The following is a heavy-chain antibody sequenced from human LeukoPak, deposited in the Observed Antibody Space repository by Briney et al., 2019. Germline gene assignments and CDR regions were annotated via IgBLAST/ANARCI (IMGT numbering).Heavy chain of an antibody. CDR2: INPNSGGT. Sequence: ASVKVSCKASGYTFTGYYMHWVRQAPGQGLEWMGWINPNSGGTNYAQKFQGRVTMTRDTSISTAYMELSRLRSDDTAVYYCAREDTYYYDSSGYYSVLVAFDIWGQGTMVTVSS. D-gene: IGHD3-22*01. V-gene: IGHV1-2*02. J-gene: IGHJ3*02. CDR3: AREDTYYYDSSGYYSVLVAFDI. CDR1: GYTFTGYY.